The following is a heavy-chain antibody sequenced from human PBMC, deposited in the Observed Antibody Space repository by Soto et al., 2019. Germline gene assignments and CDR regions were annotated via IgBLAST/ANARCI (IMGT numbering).Heavy chain of an antibody. V-gene: IGHV1-8*01. CDR1: GYTFTSHD. J-gene: IGHJ4*02. D-gene: IGHD4-17*01. CDR3: ARWDYGYYARFDY. Sequence: VQLVQSGAEMKKSGASVKVSCKASGYTFTSHDINWVRQATGQGLEWMGWMNPNSGNTGYAQKFQGRVTMTRNTSISTAYMELSSLRSEDTAVYYCARWDYGYYARFDYWGQGTLVTVSS. CDR2: MNPNSGNT.